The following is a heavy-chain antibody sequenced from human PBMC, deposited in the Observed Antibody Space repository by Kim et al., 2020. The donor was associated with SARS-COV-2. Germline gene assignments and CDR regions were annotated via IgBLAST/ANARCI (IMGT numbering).Heavy chain of an antibody. D-gene: IGHD3-3*01. V-gene: IGHV1-2*06. CDR2: INPNSGGT. J-gene: IGHJ6*03. CDR3: ARWLRFLGYMDV. CDR1: GYTFTGYY. Sequence: ASVKVSCKASGYTFTGYYMHWVRQAPGQGLEWMGRINPNSGGTNYAQKFQGRVTMTRDTSISTAYMELSRLRSDDTAVYYCARWLRFLGYMDVWGKGTTVTVSS.